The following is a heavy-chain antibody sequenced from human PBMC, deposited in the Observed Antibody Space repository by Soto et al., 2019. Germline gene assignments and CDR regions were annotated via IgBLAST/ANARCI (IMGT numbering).Heavy chain of an antibody. CDR3: ARAKGQRAGYGMDV. V-gene: IGHV1-3*01. D-gene: IGHD6-25*01. CDR1: GYTFTSYA. Sequence: QVQLVQSGAEVKKPGASVKVSCKASGYTFTSYAMHWVRQAPEQRLEWMGWINAGNGNTKYSQKFQGRVTITRDTSASTAYMELSSLRSEDTAVYYCARAKGQRAGYGMDVWGQGTTVTVSS. J-gene: IGHJ6*02. CDR2: INAGNGNT.